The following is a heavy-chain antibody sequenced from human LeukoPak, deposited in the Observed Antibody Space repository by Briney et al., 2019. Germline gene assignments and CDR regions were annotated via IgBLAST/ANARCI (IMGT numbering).Heavy chain of an antibody. CDR2: IDPSDSDT. Sequence: GESLKISCKASGYSFTNYWIGWVRQMPEKGLEWMGIIDPSDSDTRYTPSFQGQVTVSADKSLTTAYLQWNSLKASDTAMYYCARQTAMGRSGDFWGQGTLVTVSS. D-gene: IGHD5-18*01. J-gene: IGHJ4*02. V-gene: IGHV5-51*01. CDR3: ARQTAMGRSGDF. CDR1: GYSFTNYW.